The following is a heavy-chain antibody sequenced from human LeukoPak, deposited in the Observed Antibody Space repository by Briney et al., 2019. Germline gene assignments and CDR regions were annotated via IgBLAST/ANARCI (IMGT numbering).Heavy chain of an antibody. CDR3: ARGGLLIAAAANLFDP. V-gene: IGHV4-34*01. J-gene: IGHJ5*02. CDR2: INHSGST. Sequence: SETLSLTCAVYGGSFSGYYWSWIRQPPGKGLEWIGEINHSGSTNYNPSLKSRVTISVDTSKNHFSLKLSSVTAADTAVYYCARGGLLIAAAANLFDPWGQGTLVTVSS. D-gene: IGHD6-13*01. CDR1: GGSFSGYY.